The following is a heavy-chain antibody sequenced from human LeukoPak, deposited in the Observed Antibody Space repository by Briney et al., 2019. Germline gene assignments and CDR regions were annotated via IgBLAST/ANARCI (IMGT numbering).Heavy chain of an antibody. D-gene: IGHD2-2*01. V-gene: IGHV3-21*01. Sequence: GGSLRLSCAASEFTFNNYNMNWVRQAPGKGLEWVSSISSSSSNIYYADSVKGRFTISRDNAKNSLYLQMNSLRAEDTAVYYCATYSSSNGREFQYWGQGTLVTVSS. CDR1: EFTFNNYN. CDR2: ISSSSSNI. J-gene: IGHJ1*01. CDR3: ATYSSSNGREFQY.